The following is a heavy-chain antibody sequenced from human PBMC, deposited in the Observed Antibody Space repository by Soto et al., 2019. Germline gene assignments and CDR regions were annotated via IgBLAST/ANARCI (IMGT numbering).Heavy chain of an antibody. CDR2: IYSGSST. J-gene: IGHJ4*02. CDR1: GLSVSSNS. Sequence: EVQLVESGGNLVQPGGSLRLACAVSGLSVSSNSMTWVRQAPGKGLEWVSVIYSGSSTYDADYVKGRFTISRDNAENRLYLQMNSLRVEDTAVYYCARETRSGYFDYWGQGTLVNVSS. D-gene: IGHD2-15*01. CDR3: ARETRSGYFDY. V-gene: IGHV3-53*01.